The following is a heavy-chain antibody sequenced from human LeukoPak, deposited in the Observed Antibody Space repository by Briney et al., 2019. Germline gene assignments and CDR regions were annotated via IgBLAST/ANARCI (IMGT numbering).Heavy chain of an antibody. D-gene: IGHD6-19*01. Sequence: GGSLKLSCAASGFTFSGSAIHWVRQASGKGPEWVGRIRSRTNSYATTYAASVKGRFTISRDDSKNTAHLQMDSLKTEDTAVYYCTVTGILAVAGFDYWGQGTLVTVSS. CDR2: IRSRTNSYAT. CDR1: GFTFSGSA. CDR3: TVTGILAVAGFDY. V-gene: IGHV3-73*01. J-gene: IGHJ4*02.